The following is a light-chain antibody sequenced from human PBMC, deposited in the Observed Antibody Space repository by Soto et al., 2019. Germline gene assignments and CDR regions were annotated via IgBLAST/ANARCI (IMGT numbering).Light chain of an antibody. CDR3: QQRDSWPPT. V-gene: IGKV3-11*01. CDR1: QSVDNY. CDR2: DAS. J-gene: IGKJ5*01. Sequence: DIGLTQSPDTLSLSPGDSATISCRASQSVDNYLAWYQQKPGQAPRLLIYDASNRATGIPARFVGSGSATDFTLTISSLEPEDFAVYYCQQRDSWPPTFGQGTRLEIK.